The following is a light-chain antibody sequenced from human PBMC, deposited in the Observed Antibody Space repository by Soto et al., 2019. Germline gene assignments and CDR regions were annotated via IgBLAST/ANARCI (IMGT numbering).Light chain of an antibody. CDR2: GAS. Sequence: EIVLTQSPGILSLSPGERATISCRASQSVRSTYLAWYQQKPGQAPRLLIHGASSRATGIPYRFSGSGSGTDFTLTISRLEPEDFAVYYCQYYSSSLSITFGQGTRLEIK. J-gene: IGKJ5*01. CDR3: QYYSSSLSIT. CDR1: QSVRSTY. V-gene: IGKV3-20*01.